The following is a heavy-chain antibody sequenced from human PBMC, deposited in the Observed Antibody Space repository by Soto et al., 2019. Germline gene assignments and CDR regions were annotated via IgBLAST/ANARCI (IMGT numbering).Heavy chain of an antibody. CDR3: ARDEYDCTNGVCHDY. CDR1: GYTFTSYA. Sequence: QVQLVQSGAEVKKPGASVKVSCKASGYTFTSYAMHWVRQAPGQRLEWMGWINAGNGNTKYSQKFQGRVTITRDTSASTAYMVLSSLRSEDTAVYYCARDEYDCTNGVCHDYWGQGTLVTVSS. J-gene: IGHJ4*02. D-gene: IGHD2-8*01. CDR2: INAGNGNT. V-gene: IGHV1-3*01.